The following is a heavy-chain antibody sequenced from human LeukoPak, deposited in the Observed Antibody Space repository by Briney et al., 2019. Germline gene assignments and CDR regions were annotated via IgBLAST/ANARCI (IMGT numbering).Heavy chain of an antibody. J-gene: IGHJ3*01. V-gene: IGHV3-74*01. CDR3: AKEVGSPGWYDAFDL. CDR2: INSDGSSST. CDR1: GFTFSSYW. D-gene: IGHD6-19*01. Sequence: GGSLRLSCAASGFTFSSYWMHWVRQPPGRGLVWVSRINSDGSSSTSYADSVKGRFTISRDNAKNTLYLQMNSLRAEDTAVYYCAKEVGSPGWYDAFDLWGQGTMVTVSS.